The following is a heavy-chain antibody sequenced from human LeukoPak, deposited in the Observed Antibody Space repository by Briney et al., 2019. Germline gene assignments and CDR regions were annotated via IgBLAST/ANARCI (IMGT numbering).Heavy chain of an antibody. J-gene: IGHJ4*02. CDR1: GGSISSGGYY. CDR2: IYYSGST. Sequence: SETLSLTCTVSGGSISSGGYYWGWIRQHPGKGLEWIGYIYYSGSTYYNPSLKSRVTISVDTSKNQFSLNLSSVTAADAAVYYCAWYQLRFESWGQGTLVTVSS. D-gene: IGHD4/OR15-4a*01. V-gene: IGHV4-31*03. CDR3: AWYQLRFES.